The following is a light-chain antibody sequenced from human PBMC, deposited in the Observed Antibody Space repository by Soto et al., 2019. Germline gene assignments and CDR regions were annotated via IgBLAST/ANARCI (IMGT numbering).Light chain of an antibody. J-gene: IGKJ4*01. CDR2: GAS. CDR3: QQYGSSFT. Sequence: EIVLTQSPGTLSLSPGERATLSCRASQSVSSRYLAWFQQKPGQAPRLLISGASTRATGIPDRFSGSGSGTDFTLTITRLEPEEFAVYYWQQYGSSFTFGGGTKVEIK. V-gene: IGKV3-20*01. CDR1: QSVSSRY.